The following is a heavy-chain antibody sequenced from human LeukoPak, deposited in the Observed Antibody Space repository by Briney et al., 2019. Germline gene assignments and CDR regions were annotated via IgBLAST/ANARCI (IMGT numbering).Heavy chain of an antibody. Sequence: HPGGSLRLSCAASGFTFSSYAMHWVRQAPGKGLEWVAVISYDGSNKYYADSVKGRFTISRDNSKNTLYLQMNSLRAEDTAVYYCARAASGYVNWFDPWGQGTLVTVSS. D-gene: IGHD5-12*01. CDR3: ARAASGYVNWFDP. J-gene: IGHJ5*02. V-gene: IGHV3-30-3*01. CDR2: ISYDGSNK. CDR1: GFTFSSYA.